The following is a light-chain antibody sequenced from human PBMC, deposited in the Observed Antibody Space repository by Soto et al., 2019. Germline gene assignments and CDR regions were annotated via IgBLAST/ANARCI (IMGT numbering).Light chain of an antibody. J-gene: IGLJ1*01. Sequence: QSALTQPASVSGSPGQSIAISCAGTSSDIGTYNHVSWYQQHPGRAPQLIIYEDINRPSGLSSRFSGSKSGNTASLTISGLQDDEEADYFCCSYKTRSTLVCGTGTKVTV. CDR1: SSDIGTYNH. CDR2: EDI. V-gene: IGLV2-14*01. CDR3: CSYKTRSTLV.